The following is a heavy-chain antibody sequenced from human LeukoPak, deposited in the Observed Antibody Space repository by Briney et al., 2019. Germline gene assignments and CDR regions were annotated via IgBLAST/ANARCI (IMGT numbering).Heavy chain of an antibody. D-gene: IGHD3-22*01. J-gene: IGHJ6*02. CDR2: IYSGGST. V-gene: IGHV3-53*01. CDR3: AKGDYYYDSGGYYNYYYGMDV. Sequence: GGSLRLSCAASGFTVSSNYMSWVRQAPGKGLEWVSVIYSGGSTYYADSVKGRFTISRDSSKNTLYLQMSSLRADDTAVYYCAKGDYYYDSGGYYNYYYGMDVWGHGTTVTVSS. CDR1: GFTVSSNY.